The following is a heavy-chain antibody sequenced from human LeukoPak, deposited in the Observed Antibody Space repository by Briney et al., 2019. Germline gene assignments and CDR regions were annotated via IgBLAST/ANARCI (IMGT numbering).Heavy chain of an antibody. CDR1: GGSISSYH. Sequence: SETLSLTCTVSGGSISSYHWNWIRQPPGKGLEWIGYIYYSGSTNYNPSLMSRLTISIDTSKNQFSLKLSSVTAADTAVYYCARHRGLYGSGSYSDYWGQGTLVTVSS. CDR3: ARHRGLYGSGSYSDY. D-gene: IGHD3-10*01. V-gene: IGHV4-59*08. J-gene: IGHJ4*02. CDR2: IYYSGST.